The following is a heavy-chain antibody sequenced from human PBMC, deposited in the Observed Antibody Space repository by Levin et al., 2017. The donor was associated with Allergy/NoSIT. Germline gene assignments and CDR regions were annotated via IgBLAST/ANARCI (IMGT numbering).Heavy chain of an antibody. D-gene: IGHD4/OR15-4a*01. CDR3: ATNKVLYPMTHYKY. Sequence: VASVKVSCAASGLTFSSFSMTWVRQAPGKGLEWVSSISSSITYMHYADSVKGRFTISRDNAKNSLYLQMNSLSAEDTAVYYCATNKVLYPMTHYKYWGQGTLVTVSS. V-gene: IGHV3-21*01. J-gene: IGHJ4*02. CDR2: ISSSITYM. CDR1: GLTFSSFS.